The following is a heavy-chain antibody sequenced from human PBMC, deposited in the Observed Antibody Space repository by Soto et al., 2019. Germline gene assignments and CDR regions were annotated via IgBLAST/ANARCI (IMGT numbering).Heavy chain of an antibody. J-gene: IGHJ4*02. Sequence: EVQLLESGGGLVQPGGSLRLSCAASGFTFSSYARRWVRQAPGKGLEWVSAISGSGGSTYYADSVKGRFTISRDNSKNTLYQQMNSLRAEDTAVYYCAKDRRYSSGWSNKNKYAKTDYWGQGTLVTVSS. D-gene: IGHD6-19*01. CDR2: ISGSGGST. CDR1: GFTFSSYA. V-gene: IGHV3-23*01. CDR3: AKDRRYSSGWSNKNKYAKTDY.